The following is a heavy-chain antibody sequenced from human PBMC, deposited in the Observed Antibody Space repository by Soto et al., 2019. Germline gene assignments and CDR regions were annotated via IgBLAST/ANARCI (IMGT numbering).Heavy chain of an antibody. D-gene: IGHD3-22*01. CDR1: GFPVSSNY. Sequence: GGSLRLSCAASGFPVSSNYMSWVRQAPGKGLEWFSVIYSGGSTYYADSVKGRFTISRDNSKNTLYLQMNSLRAEDTAVYYCARLVRYYDSSGYYYNWFDPWGQGTLVTVSS. V-gene: IGHV3-66*01. J-gene: IGHJ5*02. CDR2: IYSGGST. CDR3: ARLVRYYDSSGYYYNWFDP.